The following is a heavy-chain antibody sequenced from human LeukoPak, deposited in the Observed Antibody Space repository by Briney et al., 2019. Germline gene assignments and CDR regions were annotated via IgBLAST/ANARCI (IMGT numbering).Heavy chain of an antibody. CDR1: GFTFSRYE. CDR2: ISSSGSII. J-gene: IGHJ4*02. D-gene: IGHD4-17*01. V-gene: IGHV3-48*03. CDR3: ARDLGMTDGDYVSYFDY. Sequence: GGSLRLSRAASGFTFSRYELNWVRQAPGKGLEWVSYISSSGSIIYYADSVKGRFTIFRDNAKNSLYLQMNSLRAEDTAVYYCARDLGMTDGDYVSYFDYWGQGTLVTVSS.